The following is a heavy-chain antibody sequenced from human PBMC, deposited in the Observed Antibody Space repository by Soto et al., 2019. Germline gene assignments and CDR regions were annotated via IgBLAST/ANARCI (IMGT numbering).Heavy chain of an antibody. CDR3: ARGDIVVVPAAMGPFGY. CDR2: INAGNGNT. V-gene: IGHV1-3*01. CDR1: GYTFTSYA. Sequence: ASLKVSCKASGYTFTSYAMHWVRQAPGQRLEWMGWINAGNGNTKYSQKFQGRVTITRDTSASTAYMELSSLRSEDTAVYYCARGDIVVVPAAMGPFGYWGQGTLVTVS. D-gene: IGHD2-2*01. J-gene: IGHJ4*02.